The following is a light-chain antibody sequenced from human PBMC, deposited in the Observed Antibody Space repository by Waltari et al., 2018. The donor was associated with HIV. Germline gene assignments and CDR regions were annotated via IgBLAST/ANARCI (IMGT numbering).Light chain of an antibody. CDR3: QTWGTSVQGV. J-gene: IGLJ3*02. CDR1: SSHNRYA. Sequence: QPMLTHSPSASASLGASVKLTCTLSSSHNRYAIAWHTQRSETAPRFLMRVNSAGSHTKGDGIPDRFSGSSSGTDRYLTISSLQSEDEADYYCQTWGTSVQGVFGGGTKLTVI. CDR2: VNSAGSH. V-gene: IGLV4-69*01.